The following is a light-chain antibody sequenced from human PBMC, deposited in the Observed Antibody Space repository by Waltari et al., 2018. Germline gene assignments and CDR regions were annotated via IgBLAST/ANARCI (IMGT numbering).Light chain of an antibody. CDR2: WAS. CDR1: QSILYSSNHKNY. CDR3: HQYYTTPYT. Sequence: DIVMTQSPDSLAVSLGESATFNCKSSQSILYSSNHKNYLAWYKQKPGQPPKLLIYWASTRESGVPERFSGSGSGTDFTLTISSLQAEDVAVYYCHQYYTTPYTFGQGTKLEIK. J-gene: IGKJ2*01. V-gene: IGKV4-1*01.